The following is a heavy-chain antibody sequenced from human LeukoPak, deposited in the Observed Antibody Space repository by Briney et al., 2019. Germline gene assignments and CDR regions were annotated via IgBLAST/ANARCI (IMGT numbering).Heavy chain of an antibody. CDR1: GFTVSSNY. CDR3: ARDPGIAVAGTHPRYYCYYGMDV. Sequence: GGSLRLSCAASGFTVSSNYMSWVRQAPGKGLEWVSVIYSGGSTYYADSVKGRFTISRHNSKNTLYLQMNSLRAEDTAVYYCARDPGIAVAGTHPRYYCYYGMDVWGQGTTVTVSS. V-gene: IGHV3-53*04. CDR2: IYSGGST. J-gene: IGHJ6*02. D-gene: IGHD6-19*01.